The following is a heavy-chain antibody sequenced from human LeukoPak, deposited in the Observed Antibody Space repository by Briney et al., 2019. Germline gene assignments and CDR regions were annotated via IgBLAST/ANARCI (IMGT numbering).Heavy chain of an antibody. D-gene: IGHD2-2*01. Sequence: SLRLSCAASGFTFSDYYMSWIRQAPEKGLEWVSYISSSGSTIYYADSVKGRFIISRDNAKNSLYLQMTSLRAEDTAVYYCARDSVVPAAIDWYFDLWGRGTLVTVSS. V-gene: IGHV3-11*01. J-gene: IGHJ2*01. CDR3: ARDSVVPAAIDWYFDL. CDR2: ISSSGSTI. CDR1: GFTFSDYY.